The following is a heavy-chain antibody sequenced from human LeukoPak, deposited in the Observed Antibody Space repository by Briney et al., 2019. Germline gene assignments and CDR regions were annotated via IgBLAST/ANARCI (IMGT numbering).Heavy chain of an antibody. CDR1: GFSFSDYS. Sequence: GGSLRLSCAASGFSFSDYSMNWIRQAPGKGLEWLCYISSGGTSIYYADSVKGRFTISRDNAKNSLYLQMNSLRAEDTAVYYCARDRHYDSSGYIDDYWGQGTLVTVSS. J-gene: IGHJ4*02. CDR2: ISSGGTSI. CDR3: ARDRHYDSSGYIDDY. D-gene: IGHD3-22*01. V-gene: IGHV3-11*04.